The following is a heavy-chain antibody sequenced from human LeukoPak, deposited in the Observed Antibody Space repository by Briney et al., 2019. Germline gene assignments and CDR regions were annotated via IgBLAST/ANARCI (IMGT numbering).Heavy chain of an antibody. J-gene: IGHJ4*02. CDR1: GFTFSDYY. V-gene: IGHV3-7*01. Sequence: PGGSLRLSCAASGFTFSDYYMSWIRQAPGKGLEWVANIKQDGSEKYYVDSVKGRFIISRDNAKNSLYLQMNSLRAEDTAVYYCARDSPGTSIDYWGQGTLVTVSS. CDR3: ARDSPGTSIDY. CDR2: IKQDGSEK. D-gene: IGHD1-7*01.